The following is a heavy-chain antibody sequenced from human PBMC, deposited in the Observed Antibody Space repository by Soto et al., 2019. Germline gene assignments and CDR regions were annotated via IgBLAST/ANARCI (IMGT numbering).Heavy chain of an antibody. Sequence: SETLSLTCAVSGASMTSSHWWSWVRQPPGKGLEWIGEIYHTGSANYKPSLESRVTISVDKSKNRFSLVLTSVTAADTATYYCARRTTGSGWYPMFDTWGQGALVTVSS. CDR1: GASMTSSHW. CDR3: ARRTTGSGWYPMFDT. V-gene: IGHV4-4*02. D-gene: IGHD6-19*01. CDR2: IYHTGSA. J-gene: IGHJ5*02.